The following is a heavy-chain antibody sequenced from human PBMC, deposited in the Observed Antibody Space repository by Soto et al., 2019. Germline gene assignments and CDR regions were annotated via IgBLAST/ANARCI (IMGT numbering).Heavy chain of an antibody. CDR1: GFTFSNAW. CDR3: TTPAAYCSSTSCHPRWFDP. V-gene: IGHV3-15*01. J-gene: IGHJ5*02. Sequence: EVQLVESGGGLVKPGGSLRLSCAASGFTFSNAWMSWVRQAPGKGLEWVGRIKSKTDGGTTDYAAPVKGRFTISRDDSQNTLYLQMNSLKTEDTAVYYCTTPAAYCSSTSCHPRWFDPWGQGTLVTVSS. CDR2: IKSKTDGGTT. D-gene: IGHD2-2*01.